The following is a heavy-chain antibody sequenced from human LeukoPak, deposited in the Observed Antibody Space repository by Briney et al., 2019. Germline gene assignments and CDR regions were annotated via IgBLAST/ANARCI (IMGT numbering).Heavy chain of an antibody. Sequence: PSETLSLTCTVSGGSISSSSYYWGWIRQPPGKGLEWIGSIYYSGSTYYNLSLKSRVTISVDTSKNQFSLKLSSVTAADTAVYYCARLSLVTRDFDYWGQGTLVTVSS. D-gene: IGHD4-23*01. V-gene: IGHV4-39*07. CDR1: GGSISSSSYY. J-gene: IGHJ4*02. CDR2: IYYSGST. CDR3: ARLSLVTRDFDY.